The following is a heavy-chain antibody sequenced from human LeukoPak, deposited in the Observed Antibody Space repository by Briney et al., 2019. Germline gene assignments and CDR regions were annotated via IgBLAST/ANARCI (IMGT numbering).Heavy chain of an antibody. J-gene: IGHJ5*02. CDR2: IYHSGST. CDR3: ASSNRNWFDP. D-gene: IGHD2/OR15-2a*01. Sequence: SETLSLTCTVSGYSISSGYYWGWIRQPPGKGLEWIGSIYHSGSTYYNPSLKSRVTISVDTSKNQFSLKLSSVTAADTAVYYCASSNRNWFDPWGQGTLVTVSS. V-gene: IGHV4-38-2*02. CDR1: GYSISSGYY.